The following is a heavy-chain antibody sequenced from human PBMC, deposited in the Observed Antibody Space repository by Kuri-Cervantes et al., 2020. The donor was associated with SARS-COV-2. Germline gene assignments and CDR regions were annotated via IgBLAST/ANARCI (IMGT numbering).Heavy chain of an antibody. D-gene: IGHD2-2*01. CDR3: ARGGCSSTSCYYYFDY. V-gene: IGHV3-21*01. J-gene: IGHJ4*02. CDR1: GFTFSSYS. CDR2: ISSSSSYI. Sequence: GESLKISCAASGFTFSSYSMNWVRQAPGKGLEWVSSISSSSSYIYYADSVKGRFTISRDNAKNSLYLQMNSLRAEDTAVYYCARGGCSSTSCYYYFDYWGQGTLVTVSS.